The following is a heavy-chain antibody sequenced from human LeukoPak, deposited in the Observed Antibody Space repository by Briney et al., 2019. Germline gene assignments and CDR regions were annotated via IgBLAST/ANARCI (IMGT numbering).Heavy chain of an antibody. CDR3: ASEGAPGAGTRTFDY. CDR2: ISGLSSHI. Sequence: GGSLRLSCSASGFTFSDYDMTWFRQAPGKGLEWVSSISGLSSHIYYGDSVKGRFSISRDNSKNTLYLQMNSLRAEDTAVYYCASEGAPGAGTRTFDYWGQGTLVTVSS. D-gene: IGHD6-19*01. V-gene: IGHV3-21*01. CDR1: GFTFSDYD. J-gene: IGHJ4*02.